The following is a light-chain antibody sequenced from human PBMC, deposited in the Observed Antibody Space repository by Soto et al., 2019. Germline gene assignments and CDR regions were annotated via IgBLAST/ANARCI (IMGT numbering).Light chain of an antibody. CDR2: DAS. V-gene: IGKV1-39*01. CDR3: QESYTDPMS. J-gene: IGKJ5*01. CDR1: QSISSY. Sequence: IQRRQKKSTMSAYGESGVSITCRASQSISSYLNWYQQKPGKAPNLLIYDASRLQSGVPAGFSGSGGGTDFALSISSVQPEEFAPYFCQESYTDPMSVAQGTRLEIK.